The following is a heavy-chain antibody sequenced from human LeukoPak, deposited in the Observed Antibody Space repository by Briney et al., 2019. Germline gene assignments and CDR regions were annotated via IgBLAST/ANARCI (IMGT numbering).Heavy chain of an antibody. V-gene: IGHV3-21*01. CDR2: ISSSSSYI. Sequence: PGGSLRLSCAASGFTFSSYSMNWVRQAPGKGLEWVSSISSSSSYIYYADSVKGRFTISRDNAKNSLYLQMNSLRAEDTAVYYCARDLLHCSSTSCYGGYYYYGMDVWGQGTTVTVSS. CDR3: ARDLLHCSSTSCYGGYYYYGMDV. J-gene: IGHJ6*02. CDR1: GFTFSSYS. D-gene: IGHD2-2*01.